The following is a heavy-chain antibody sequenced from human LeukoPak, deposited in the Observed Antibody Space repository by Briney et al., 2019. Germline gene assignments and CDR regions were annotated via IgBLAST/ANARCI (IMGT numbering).Heavy chain of an antibody. Sequence: GVSLRLSCAASGFTFSSYGMHWVRQAPGQGLEWVAVISYDGSNKNYADSVKGRFTISRDNSKNTVYLQMNSLRAEDTAVYYCAKDTYYHDSTGFYVFDHWGQGTLVTVSS. CDR1: GFTFSSYG. J-gene: IGHJ4*02. CDR2: ISYDGSNK. D-gene: IGHD3-22*01. V-gene: IGHV3-30*18. CDR3: AKDTYYHDSTGFYVFDH.